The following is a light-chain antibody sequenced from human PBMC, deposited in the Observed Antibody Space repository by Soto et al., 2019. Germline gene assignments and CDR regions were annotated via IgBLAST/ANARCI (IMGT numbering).Light chain of an antibody. CDR1: QSVSSY. CDR2: DAS. CDR3: QQRSNRPQLT. V-gene: IGKV3-11*01. J-gene: IGKJ4*01. Sequence: EIVLTQSPATLSLSPGERATLSCRASQSVSSYLAWYQQKPGQAPRLLIYDASNRATGIPARFSGSGSGTDFTLTISSLVPEDFAVYYCQQRSNRPQLTFGGGTKVEIK.